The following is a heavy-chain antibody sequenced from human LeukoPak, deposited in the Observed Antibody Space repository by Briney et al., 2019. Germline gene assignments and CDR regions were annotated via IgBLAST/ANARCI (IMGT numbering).Heavy chain of an antibody. D-gene: IGHD4-17*01. J-gene: IGHJ4*02. Sequence: GGSLRLSCAASGFTFSSYGMHWVRQAPGKGLEWVAFIRYDGSNKYYADSVKGRFTISRDNSKNTLYLQMNSLRAEDTAIYYCARDEPTVTTGPPVGSWGQGNLVTVSS. CDR1: GFTFSSYG. V-gene: IGHV3-30*02. CDR2: IRYDGSNK. CDR3: ARDEPTVTTGPPVGS.